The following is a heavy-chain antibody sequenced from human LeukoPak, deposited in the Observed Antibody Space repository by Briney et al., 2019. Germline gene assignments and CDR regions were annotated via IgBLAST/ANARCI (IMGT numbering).Heavy chain of an antibody. V-gene: IGHV1-8*01. Sequence: AASVKVSCKASGYTFTSYDINWVRQATGQGLEWMGWMNPNSGNTGYAQKFRGRVTMTRNTSISTAYMELSSLRSEDTAVYYCARGYCSSTSCYRGKFYYYYYMDVWGKGTTVTVSS. CDR1: GYTFTSYD. CDR3: ARGYCSSTSCYRGKFYYYYYMDV. CDR2: MNPNSGNT. J-gene: IGHJ6*03. D-gene: IGHD2-2*02.